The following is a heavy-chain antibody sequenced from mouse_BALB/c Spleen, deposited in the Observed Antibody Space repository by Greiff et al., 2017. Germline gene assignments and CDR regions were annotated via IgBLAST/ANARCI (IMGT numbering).Heavy chain of an antibody. D-gene: IGHD2-4*01. V-gene: IGHV1-67*01. J-gene: IGHJ3*01. CDR2: ISTYYGNT. CDR1: SYTFTDYA. Sequence: VQLHQSGPELVRPGVSVKISCKGSSYTFTDYAMHWVKQSHAKSLEWIGVISTYYGNTNYNQKFKGKATMTVDKSSSTAYMELARLTSEDSAVYYCARSVYYDYDWFAYWGQGTLVTVSA. CDR3: ARSVYYDYDWFAY.